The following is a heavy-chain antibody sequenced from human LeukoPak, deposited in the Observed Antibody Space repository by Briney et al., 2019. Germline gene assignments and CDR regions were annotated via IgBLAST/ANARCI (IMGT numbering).Heavy chain of an antibody. V-gene: IGHV3-30-3*01. CDR2: ISYDGSNK. CDR1: GFTFSSYA. D-gene: IGHD2-2*01. CDR3: ARDTNVVVPAATEFDY. J-gene: IGHJ4*02. Sequence: GGSLRLSRAASGFTFSSYAMHWVRQAPGKGLEWVAVISYDGSNKYYADSVKGRFTISRDNSKNTLYLQMNSLRAEDTAVYYCARDTNVVVPAATEFDYWGQGTLVTVSS.